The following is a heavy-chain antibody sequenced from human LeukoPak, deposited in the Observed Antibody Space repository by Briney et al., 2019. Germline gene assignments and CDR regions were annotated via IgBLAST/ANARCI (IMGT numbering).Heavy chain of an antibody. CDR3: ARHGGYYSY. CDR1: GGSISSSSYY. CDR2: IYYSGST. Sequence: SETLSLTCTVSGGSISSSSYYWGWIRQPPGKGLEWIGSIYYSGSTYYNPSLQSRVIISVDTSKNQFSLKLSSVTAADTAVYYCARHGGYYSYWGQGTLVTVSS. V-gene: IGHV4-39*01. D-gene: IGHD3-22*01. J-gene: IGHJ4*02.